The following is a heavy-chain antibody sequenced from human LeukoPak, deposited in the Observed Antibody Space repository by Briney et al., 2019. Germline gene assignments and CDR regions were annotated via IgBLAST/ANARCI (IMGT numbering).Heavy chain of an antibody. J-gene: IGHJ3*02. Sequence: ASVKVSCKASGYTFAGYYMHWVRQAPGQGLEWMGWINPNSGGTNYAQKFQGRVTMTRDTSISTAYMELGRLRSDDTAVYYCARSGGYKNAFDIWGQGTMVTVSS. CDR2: INPNSGGT. V-gene: IGHV1-2*02. CDR3: ARSGGYKNAFDI. D-gene: IGHD5-24*01. CDR1: GYTFAGYY.